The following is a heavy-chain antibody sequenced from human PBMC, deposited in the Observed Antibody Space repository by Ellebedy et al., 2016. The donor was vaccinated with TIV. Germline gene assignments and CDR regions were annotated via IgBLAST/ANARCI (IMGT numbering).Heavy chain of an antibody. CDR3: AKDPALVYDTSYYYLDF. Sequence: GESLKISCAASGFTFSNYALTWVRQAPGKGLEWVSSISGSGAATYYADSVKGRFTISRDNSKNTLYLQMESPRAEDTAVYYCAKDPALVYDTSYYYLDFWGQGTLVSVSS. CDR2: ISGSGAAT. V-gene: IGHV3-23*01. CDR1: GFTFSNYA. J-gene: IGHJ4*02. D-gene: IGHD3-22*01.